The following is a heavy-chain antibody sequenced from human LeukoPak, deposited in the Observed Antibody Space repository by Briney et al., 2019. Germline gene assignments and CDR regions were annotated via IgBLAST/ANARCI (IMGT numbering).Heavy chain of an antibody. Sequence: ASVTVSCPASGYTFTGYFMHWVRPARLQGLGWMGWINPNIGDASYAQKFQGRVTMTRDRSINTAYMELSRLTSDDTAVYYCARMDLDGGDSIGFDSWGQGTLVTVSS. CDR2: INPNIGDA. CDR3: ARMDLDGGDSIGFDS. J-gene: IGHJ5*01. CDR1: GYTFTGYF. D-gene: IGHD2-21*02. V-gene: IGHV1-2*02.